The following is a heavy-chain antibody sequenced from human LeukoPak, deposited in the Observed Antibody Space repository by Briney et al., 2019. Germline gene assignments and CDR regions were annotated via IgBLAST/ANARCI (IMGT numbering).Heavy chain of an antibody. CDR1: GGSFSGYY. J-gene: IGHJ6*03. Sequence: PSETLSLTCAVYGGSFSGYYWSWIRQPPGKGLEWIGEINHSGSTNYNPSLKSRVTISVDTSKNQFSLKLSSVTAADTAVYYCARRPIFGVVISYYMDVWGKGTTVTVSS. V-gene: IGHV4-34*01. CDR3: ARRPIFGVVISYYMDV. CDR2: INHSGST. D-gene: IGHD3-3*01.